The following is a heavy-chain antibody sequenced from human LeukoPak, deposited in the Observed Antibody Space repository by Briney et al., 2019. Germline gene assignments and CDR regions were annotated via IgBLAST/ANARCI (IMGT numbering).Heavy chain of an antibody. CDR3: ARDPVGWTTSDY. Sequence: PSETLSLTCTVSGGSISSSSYYWGWIRQPPGKGLEWIGSIYYSGSTYYNPSLKSRVTISVDTSKNQFSLKLSSVTAADTAVYYCARDPVGWTTSDYWGQGTLVTVSS. J-gene: IGHJ4*02. CDR1: GGSISSSSYY. D-gene: IGHD1-1*01. V-gene: IGHV4-39*07. CDR2: IYYSGST.